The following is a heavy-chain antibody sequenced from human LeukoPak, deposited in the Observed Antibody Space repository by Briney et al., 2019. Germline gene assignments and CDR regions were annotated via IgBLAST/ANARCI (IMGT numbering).Heavy chain of an antibody. CDR3: ARRIIVATIDY. CDR1: GGSISSSNYY. Sequence: SETLSLTCIVSGGSISSSNYYWAWIRQPPGKGREWIVGIYYSGNTFYNPSLKSRVTIFADTSKNQFSLKLSSVTAADTAVYYCARRIIVATIDYWGQGTLVTVSS. D-gene: IGHD5-12*01. CDR2: IYYSGNT. J-gene: IGHJ4*02. V-gene: IGHV4-39*01.